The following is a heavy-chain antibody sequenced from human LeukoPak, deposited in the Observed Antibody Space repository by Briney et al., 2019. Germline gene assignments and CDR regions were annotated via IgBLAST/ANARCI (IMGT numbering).Heavy chain of an antibody. D-gene: IGHD2-2*01. CDR3: ARAVVPAGRHYYYGMDV. J-gene: IGHJ6*02. CDR1: GSSISSYY. Sequence: SETLSLTCTVSGSSISSYYWSWIRQPPGKGLEWIGYIYYSGSTNYNPSLKSRVTISVDTSKNQFSLKLSSVTAADTAVYYCARAVVPAGRHYYYGMDVWGQGTTVTVSS. V-gene: IGHV4-59*01. CDR2: IYYSGST.